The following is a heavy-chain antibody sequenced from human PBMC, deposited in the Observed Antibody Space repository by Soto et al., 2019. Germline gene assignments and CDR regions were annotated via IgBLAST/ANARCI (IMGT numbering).Heavy chain of an antibody. D-gene: IGHD6-6*01. CDR3: AHRRGGYSISSGGFVY. J-gene: IGHJ4*02. CDR2: IYWDDDK. Sequence: HITLKESGPTLVNPTQTLTLTCTFSGFSLSTSGVGVGWIRQPPGKALEWLALIYWDDDKRYRPSLKIRLTVTCDTSKIQVVLTMTNMDPVDTATYYCAHRRGGYSISSGGFVYCGQGTLVTVSS. CDR1: GFSLSTSGVG. V-gene: IGHV2-5*02.